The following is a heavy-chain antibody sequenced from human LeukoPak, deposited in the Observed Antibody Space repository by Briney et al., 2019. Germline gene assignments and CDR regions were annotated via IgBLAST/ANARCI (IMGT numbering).Heavy chain of an antibody. CDR1: GFTFGTY. CDR2: ISSSSSYI. D-gene: IGHD6-13*01. V-gene: IGHV3-21*01. Sequence: GGSLRLSCRVSGFTFGTYMNWVRQAPGKGLEWVSSISSSSSYIYYADSVKGRFTISRDNAKNSLYLQMNSLRAEDTAVYYCARSPGYSSSWYYFDYWGQGTLVTVSS. J-gene: IGHJ4*02. CDR3: ARSPGYSSSWYYFDY.